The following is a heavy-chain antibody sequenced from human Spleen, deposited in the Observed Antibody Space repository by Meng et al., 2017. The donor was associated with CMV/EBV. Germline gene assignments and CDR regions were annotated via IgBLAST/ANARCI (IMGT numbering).Heavy chain of an antibody. Sequence: GESLKISCAASGFTFSSYEMNWVRQAPGKGLEWVSYISSSGSTIYYADSVKGRFTISRDNAKNSLYLQMNSLRAEDTAVYYCARDCSSTSCYRVFDYWGQGTLVTVSS. CDR3: ARDCSSTSCYRVFDY. J-gene: IGHJ4*02. CDR1: GFTFSSYE. V-gene: IGHV3-48*03. D-gene: IGHD2-2*01. CDR2: ISSSGSTI.